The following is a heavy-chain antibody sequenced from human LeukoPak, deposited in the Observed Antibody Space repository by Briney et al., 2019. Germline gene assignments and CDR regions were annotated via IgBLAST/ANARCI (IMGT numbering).Heavy chain of an antibody. J-gene: IGHJ4*02. V-gene: IGHV5-51*01. CDR3: ARMGFTSCYDCPLDY. Sequence: LGESLKISCKDSPYYFINFWIGWVRQMPGKGLEWMGIIYPGDSDTRYSPSFQGQVTISADKSISTAYLQWSSLKASDTAMYYCARMGFTSCYDCPLDYWGQGTLVTVSS. CDR2: IYPGDSDT. CDR1: PYYFINFW. D-gene: IGHD2-2*01.